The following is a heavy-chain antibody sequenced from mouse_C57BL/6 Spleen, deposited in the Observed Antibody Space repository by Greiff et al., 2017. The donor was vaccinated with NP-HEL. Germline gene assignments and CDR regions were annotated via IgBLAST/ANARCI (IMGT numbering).Heavy chain of an antibody. J-gene: IGHJ1*03. V-gene: IGHV5-4*01. D-gene: IGHD1-1*01. CDR1: GFTFSSYA. CDR2: ISDGGSYT. CDR3: ASITTVVGYFDV. Sequence: DVHLVESGGGLVKPGGSLKLSCAASGFTFSSYAMSWVRQTPEKRLEWVATISDGGSYTYYPDNVKGRFTISRDNAKNNLYLQMSHLKSEDTAMYYCASITTVVGYFDVWGTGTTVTVSS.